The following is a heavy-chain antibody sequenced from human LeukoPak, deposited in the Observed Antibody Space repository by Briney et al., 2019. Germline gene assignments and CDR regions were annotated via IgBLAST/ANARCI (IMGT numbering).Heavy chain of an antibody. V-gene: IGHV4-34*01. CDR1: GGSFGGYY. D-gene: IGHD6-6*01. Sequence: TSETLSLTCAVYGGSFGGYYWSWTRQSPGKGLEWIGEINDSGSTNYNPSLKSRITMSIDTSKKQFSLKLTSVTAADSAVYYCARNSAYSTSSGINLWGRGTLVIVSS. CDR3: ARNSAYSTSSGINL. J-gene: IGHJ4*02. CDR2: INDSGST.